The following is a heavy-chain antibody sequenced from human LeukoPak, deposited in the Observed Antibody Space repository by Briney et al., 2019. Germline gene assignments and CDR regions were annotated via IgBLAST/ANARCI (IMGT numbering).Heavy chain of an antibody. Sequence: SETLSLTCTVSGGSISSGSYYWRWIRQPAGKGLEWIERIYTSGSSNYNPSLKSRVTISVDTSKNQFSLKLSSVTAADTAVYYCARVGPLTSYGDYPDAFDIWGQGTMVTVSS. D-gene: IGHD4-17*01. CDR1: GGSISSGSYY. CDR3: ARVGPLTSYGDYPDAFDI. CDR2: IYTSGSS. J-gene: IGHJ3*02. V-gene: IGHV4-61*02.